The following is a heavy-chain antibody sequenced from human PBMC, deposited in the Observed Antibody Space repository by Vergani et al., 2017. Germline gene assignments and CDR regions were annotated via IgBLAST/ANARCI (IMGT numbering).Heavy chain of an antibody. V-gene: IGHV3-23*01. Sequence: EVQLLESGGGLVQPGGSLRLSCAASGFTFSSYAMSWVRQAPGKGLEWVSSISGSGVSTFYADSVKGRFTISRDNSKNTLYLQMNSLRAEDTAVYYCAKGTGSSSVAHYFYMDVWGKGTTVTVSS. CDR2: ISGSGVST. J-gene: IGHJ6*03. CDR3: AKGTGSSSVAHYFYMDV. CDR1: GFTFSSYA. D-gene: IGHD6-6*01.